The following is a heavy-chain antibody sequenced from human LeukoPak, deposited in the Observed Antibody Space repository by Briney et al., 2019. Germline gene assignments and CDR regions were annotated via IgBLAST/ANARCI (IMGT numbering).Heavy chain of an antibody. J-gene: IGHJ6*03. D-gene: IGHD3-3*01. CDR1: GGSFSGYY. V-gene: IGHV4-34*01. CDR3: ARGAAYYDFWSGYSNYYYYYYMDV. CDR2: INHSGST. Sequence: SETLSLTCAVYGGSFSGYYWSWIRQPPGKGLEWIGEINHSGSTNYNPSLKSRVTISVDTSKNQFSLKLSSVTAADTAVYYCARGAAYYDFWSGYSNYYYYYYMDVWGKGTTVTVSS.